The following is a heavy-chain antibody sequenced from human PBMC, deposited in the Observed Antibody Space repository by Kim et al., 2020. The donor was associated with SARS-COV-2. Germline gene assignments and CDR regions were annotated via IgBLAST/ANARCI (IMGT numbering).Heavy chain of an antibody. J-gene: IGHJ5*02. CDR2: IVVGSGNT. CDR3: AADRWYSGYDYWFDP. V-gene: IGHV1-58*01. CDR1: GFTFTSSA. D-gene: IGHD5-12*01. Sequence: SVKVSCKASGFTFTSSAVQWVRQARGQRLEWIGWIVVGSGNTNYAQKFQERVTITRDMSTSTAYMELSSLRSEDTAVYYCAADRWYSGYDYWFDPWGQGTLVTVSS.